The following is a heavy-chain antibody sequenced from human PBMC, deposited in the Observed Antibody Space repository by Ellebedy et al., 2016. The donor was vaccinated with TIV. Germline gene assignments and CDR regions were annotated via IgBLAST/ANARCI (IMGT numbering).Heavy chain of an antibody. J-gene: IGHJ6*02. D-gene: IGHD3-10*01. Sequence: GGSLRLXXAASGFKFSSHGMHWVRQAPGKGLEWVAVIWYDGSIKEYSDSVQGRFTISRDNSKNTLYLQMNSLRAEDTAVYFCAKDALSGSYYYYYNGLDVWGRGTTVTVSS. V-gene: IGHV3-33*06. CDR2: IWYDGSIK. CDR3: AKDALSGSYYYYYNGLDV. CDR1: GFKFSSHG.